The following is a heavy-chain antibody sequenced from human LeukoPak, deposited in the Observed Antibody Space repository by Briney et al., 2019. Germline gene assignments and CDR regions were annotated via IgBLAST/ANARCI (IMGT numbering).Heavy chain of an antibody. D-gene: IGHD3-9*01. Sequence: PSETLSLTCAVYGGSFSGYYWSWSRQPPGKGLEWIGEINHSGRTNYNPSLKSRVTISVDTSKNQFSLKLSSVTAADTAVYYCAREDILTGYYDYWGQGTLVTVS. CDR1: GGSFSGYY. J-gene: IGHJ4*02. CDR3: AREDILTGYYDY. CDR2: INHSGRT. V-gene: IGHV4-34*01.